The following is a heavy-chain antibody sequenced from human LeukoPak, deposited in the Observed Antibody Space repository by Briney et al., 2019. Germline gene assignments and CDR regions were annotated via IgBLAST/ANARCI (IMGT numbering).Heavy chain of an antibody. V-gene: IGHV3-7*01. J-gene: IGHJ4*02. CDR3: ARDLLDSSGHYFPDY. D-gene: IGHD3-22*01. CDR1: GFTFSNFW. CDR2: IKQDGSIQ. Sequence: GGSLRLSCAASGFTFSNFWMAWVRQAPGKGLEWVANIKQDGSIQYYGDSVKGRFTISRDNAKNSLYLQMNSLRAGDTAVYYCARDLLDSSGHYFPDYWGQGTLVTVSS.